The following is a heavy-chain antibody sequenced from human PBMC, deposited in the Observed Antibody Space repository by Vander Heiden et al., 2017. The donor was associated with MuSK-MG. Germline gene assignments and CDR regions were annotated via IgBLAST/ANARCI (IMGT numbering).Heavy chain of an antibody. Sequence: QVQLQQWCAGLWQPSRTLSLTSAVYGGSFSGYYWGWSRQPPGKGLGWNGEINISGSTNNNPSLKSRVTISADTAKNQFCMKLSSVTAADTDVYYWARGRGRGSYYESRYFDYWGQGTLVTVSS. CDR1: GGSFSGYY. CDR3: ARGRGRGSYYESRYFDY. V-gene: IGHV4-34*01. CDR2: INISGST. D-gene: IGHD1-26*01. J-gene: IGHJ4*02.